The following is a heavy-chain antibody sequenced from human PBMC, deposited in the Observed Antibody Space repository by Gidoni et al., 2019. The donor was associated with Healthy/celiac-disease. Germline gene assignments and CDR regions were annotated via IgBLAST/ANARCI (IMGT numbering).Heavy chain of an antibody. CDR3: AKGYYDFWSGPWDY. CDR2: ISWNSGSI. D-gene: IGHD3-3*01. Sequence: EVQLVESGGGLVQPGRSLRLSCAASGFTFDDYAMHWVRQAPGKGLEWVAGISWNSGSIGYADSVKGRFTISRDNAKNSLYLQMKSLRAEDTALYYCAKGYYDFWSGPWDYWGQGTLVTVSS. CDR1: GFTFDDYA. J-gene: IGHJ4*02. V-gene: IGHV3-9*01.